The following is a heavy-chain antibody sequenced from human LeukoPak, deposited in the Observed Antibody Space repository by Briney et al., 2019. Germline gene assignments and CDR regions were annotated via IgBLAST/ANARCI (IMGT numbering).Heavy chain of an antibody. V-gene: IGHV4-34*01. CDR2: INHSGST. J-gene: IGHJ4*02. CDR3: ARGITFGGVIVRKYYFDY. D-gene: IGHD3-16*02. CDR1: GGSISSSYY. Sequence: SETLSLTCTVSGGSISSSYYWSWIRQPPGKGLEWIGEINHSGSTNYNPSLKSRVTISVDTSKNQFSLKLSSVTAADTAVYYCARGITFGGVIVRKYYFDYWGQGTLVTVSS.